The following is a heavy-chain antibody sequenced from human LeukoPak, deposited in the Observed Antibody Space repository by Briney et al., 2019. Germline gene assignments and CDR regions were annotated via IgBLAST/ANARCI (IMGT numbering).Heavy chain of an antibody. CDR2: IIPIFGTA. D-gene: IGHD7-27*01. J-gene: IGHJ4*02. CDR3: VASGDHSNEFAY. Sequence: SAKVFCKASGGTFSSYAISWVRQAPGQRLEWMGGIIPIFGTANYAQKFQGRVTITADESTSTAYMELSSLRSEDTAVYYCVASGDHSNEFAYWGQGTLVTVSS. CDR1: GGTFSSYA. V-gene: IGHV1-69*13.